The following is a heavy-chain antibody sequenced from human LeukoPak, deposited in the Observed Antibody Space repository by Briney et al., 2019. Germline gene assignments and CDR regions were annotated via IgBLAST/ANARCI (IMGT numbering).Heavy chain of an antibody. D-gene: IGHD3-3*01. CDR3: ARDWRNYIDF. Sequence: GGSLRLSCEASGFRFEDYGMSWVRQAPGQGLEWDSGINWNGVAATYAVSVRGRFTISRDNAKNSMYLQMNNLRVEDTAMYFCARDWRNYIDFWGQGALVIVSS. CDR2: INWNGVAA. V-gene: IGHV3-20*04. CDR1: GFRFEDYG. J-gene: IGHJ4*02.